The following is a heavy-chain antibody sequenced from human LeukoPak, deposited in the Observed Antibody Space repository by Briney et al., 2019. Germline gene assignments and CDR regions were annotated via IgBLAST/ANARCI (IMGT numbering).Heavy chain of an antibody. Sequence: SETLSLTCTVSGGSISSSSYYWGWIRQPPGKGLEWIGSIYYSGSTYYNPSLKSRVTISVDTSKNQFSLKLSSVTAADTAVYYCARQEWLVALDYWGQGTLVTVSS. CDR3: ARQEWLVALDY. CDR2: IYYSGST. CDR1: GGSISSSSYY. V-gene: IGHV4-39*01. D-gene: IGHD6-19*01. J-gene: IGHJ4*02.